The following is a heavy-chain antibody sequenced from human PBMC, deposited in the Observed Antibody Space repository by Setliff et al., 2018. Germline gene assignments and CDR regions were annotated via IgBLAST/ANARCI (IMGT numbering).Heavy chain of an antibody. J-gene: IGHJ3*02. CDR2: ISYSGST. V-gene: IGHV4-34*01. CDR1: GGSFSGYY. D-gene: IGHD5-18*01. Sequence: SETLSLTCAVYGGSFSGYYWSWIRQPPGKGLEWIGYISYSGSTYYNPSLKSRVSISIDTSKNQFSLNLSSVTAADTAVYYCARVATAMLDAFDIWGQGTMVTVSS. CDR3: ARVATAMLDAFDI.